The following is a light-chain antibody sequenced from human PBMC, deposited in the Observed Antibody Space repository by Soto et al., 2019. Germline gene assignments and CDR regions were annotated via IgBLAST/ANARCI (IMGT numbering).Light chain of an antibody. CDR3: QQYNSYSLT. CDR2: KAS. J-gene: IGKJ4*01. Sequence: DIQMTQSPSILSASVGDRVTITCRASQSISSWLAWYQQKPGKAPKLLIYKASSLESGVPSRFSGSGTGTEFTLTISSLQPDDFATYYCQQYNSYSLTFGGGTKVEIK. V-gene: IGKV1-5*03. CDR1: QSISSW.